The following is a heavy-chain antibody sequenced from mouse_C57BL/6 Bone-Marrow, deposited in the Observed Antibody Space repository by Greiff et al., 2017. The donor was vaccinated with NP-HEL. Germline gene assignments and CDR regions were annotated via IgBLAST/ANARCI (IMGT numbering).Heavy chain of an antibody. CDR3: ARRLSPAMDY. J-gene: IGHJ4*01. CDR2: INPYNGGT. V-gene: IGHV1-19*01. CDR1: GYTFTDYY. Sequence: VQLQQSGPVLVKPGASVKMSCKASGYTFTDYYMNWVKQSHGKSLEWIGVINPYNGGTSYNQKFKGKATLTVDKSSSTAYMELNSLTSEDSAVYYCARRLSPAMDYWGQGTSVTVSS.